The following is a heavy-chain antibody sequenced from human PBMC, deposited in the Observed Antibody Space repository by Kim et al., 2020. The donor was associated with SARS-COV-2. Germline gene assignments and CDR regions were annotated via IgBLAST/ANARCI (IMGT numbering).Heavy chain of an antibody. CDR2: INPSIGMP. Sequence: ASVKVSCKASGFSSTGYYMHWVRQAPGQGLEWMGSINPSIGMPIYAQKFQGRVTVTRDTSTSTVYMEVRSLTSEDTALYFCAKASLWYGGNYWGQGTL. CDR3: AKASLWYGGNY. D-gene: IGHD3-10*01. V-gene: IGHV1-46*01. CDR1: GFSSTGYY. J-gene: IGHJ4*02.